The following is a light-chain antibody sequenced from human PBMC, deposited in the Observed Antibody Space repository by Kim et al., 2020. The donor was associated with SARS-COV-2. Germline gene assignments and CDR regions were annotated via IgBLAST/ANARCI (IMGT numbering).Light chain of an antibody. V-gene: IGLV2-23*02. CDR3: CSYAGSSTWV. Sequence: GQSITISCTGTSSDVGSYNLVSWYQQHPGKAPKLMIYEVSKRPSGVSNRFSGSKSGNPASLTISGLQAEDEADYYCCSYAGSSTWVFGGGTQLTVL. J-gene: IGLJ3*02. CDR1: SSDVGSYNL. CDR2: EVS.